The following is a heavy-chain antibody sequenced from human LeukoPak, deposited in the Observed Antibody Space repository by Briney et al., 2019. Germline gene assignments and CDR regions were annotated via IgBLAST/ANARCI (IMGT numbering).Heavy chain of an antibody. CDR1: GITFDDYA. CDR3: AKGIGELLSDAFDI. V-gene: IGHV3-9*01. CDR2: ISWNSGNI. Sequence: SLRLSCAASGITFDDYAMHWVRQAPGKGLEWVSGISWNSGNIGYADSVKGRFTISRDNAKNSLYLQMSSLRAEDTALYYCAKGIGELLSDAFDIWGQGTMVTVSS. J-gene: IGHJ3*02. D-gene: IGHD3-10*01.